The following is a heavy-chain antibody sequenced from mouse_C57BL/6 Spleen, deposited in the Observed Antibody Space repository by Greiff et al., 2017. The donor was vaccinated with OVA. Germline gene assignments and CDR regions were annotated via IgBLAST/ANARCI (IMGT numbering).Heavy chain of an antibody. Sequence: VHLVESGGGLVKPGGSLKLSCAASGFTFSDYGMHWVRQAPEKGLEWVAYISSGSSTIYYADTVKGRFTISRDNAKNTLFLQMTSLRSEDTAMYYCARGRWDAMDYWGQGTSVTVSS. CDR1: GFTFSDYG. CDR3: ARGRWDAMDY. CDR2: ISSGSSTI. V-gene: IGHV5-17*01. J-gene: IGHJ4*01.